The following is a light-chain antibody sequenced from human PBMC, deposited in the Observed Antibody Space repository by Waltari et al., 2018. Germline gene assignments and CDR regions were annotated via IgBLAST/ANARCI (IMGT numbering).Light chain of an antibody. CDR3: GTWDNSLSAGV. CDR2: YND. V-gene: IGLV1-51*01. J-gene: IGLJ3*02. CDR1: SSNIGINF. Sequence: QSVLPQPPSVSAAPGQKVTISCSGSSSNIGINFVSWYQHLPGTAPKLLIYYNDQRPSGIPDRFSGSKSCTSATLGITGLQTGDEADYYCGTWDNSLSAGVIGGGTKLTVL.